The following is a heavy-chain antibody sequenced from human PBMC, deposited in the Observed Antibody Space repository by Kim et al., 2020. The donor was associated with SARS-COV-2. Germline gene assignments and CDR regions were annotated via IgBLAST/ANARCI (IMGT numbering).Heavy chain of an antibody. V-gene: IGHV1-3*01. D-gene: IGHD6-13*01. CDR1: GYTFTRYA. J-gene: IGHJ4*02. CDR3: TRDFLAAAGRPLGC. CDR2: INAGNGNT. Sequence: ASVKVSCKASGYTFTRYAMHWVRQAPGQRLEGMGWINAGNGNTKYSQKFQGRVTITRDTSASTAYMELSSLRSEYTAVYYCTRDFLAAAGRPLGCWGRGT.